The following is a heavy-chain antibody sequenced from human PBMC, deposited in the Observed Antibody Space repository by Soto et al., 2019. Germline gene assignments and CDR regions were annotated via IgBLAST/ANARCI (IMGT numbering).Heavy chain of an antibody. CDR1: GFTFSNAW. CDR3: TTGDYYDSSGYSLYYYYGMDV. CDR2: IKSKTDGGTT. D-gene: IGHD3-22*01. V-gene: IGHV3-15*07. Sequence: GGSLRLSCAASGFTFSNAWMNWVRQAPGKGLEWVGRIKSKTDGGTTDYAAPVKGRFTISRDDSKNTLYLQMNSLKTEDTAVYYCTTGDYYDSSGYSLYYYYGMDVWGQGTTVTVSS. J-gene: IGHJ6*02.